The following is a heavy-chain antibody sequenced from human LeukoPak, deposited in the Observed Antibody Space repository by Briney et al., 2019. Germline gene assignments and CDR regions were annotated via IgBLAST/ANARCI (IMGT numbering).Heavy chain of an antibody. Sequence: GGSLRLSCAASGFTFSSYSMNWVRQAPEKGLEWVSSISSSSSYIFYSDSVKGRFTISRDNAQSSLYLQMNSLRAGDTAVYYCARQAVARPFDLWGQGTMVAVSS. CDR2: ISSSSSYI. V-gene: IGHV3-21*06. CDR1: GFTFSSYS. CDR3: ARQAVARPFDL. J-gene: IGHJ3*01.